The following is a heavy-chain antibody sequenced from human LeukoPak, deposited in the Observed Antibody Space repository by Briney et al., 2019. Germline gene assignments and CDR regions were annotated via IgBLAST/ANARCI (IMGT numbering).Heavy chain of an antibody. CDR3: AFYRGAYYFDY. V-gene: IGHV4-59*08. CDR2: IYYSGST. CDR1: GGSISSYY. Sequence: SETLSLTCTVSGGSISSYYWSWIRQPPGKGLEWIGYIYYSGSTNYNPSLKSRVTISVDTSKNQFSLKLSSVTAADTAVYYCAFYRGAYYFDYWGQGTLVTVSS. D-gene: IGHD1-14*01. J-gene: IGHJ4*02.